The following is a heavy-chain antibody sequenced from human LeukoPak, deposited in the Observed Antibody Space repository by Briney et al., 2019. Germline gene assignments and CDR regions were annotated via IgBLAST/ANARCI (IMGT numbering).Heavy chain of an antibody. CDR2: ISNCGSTK. CDR3: ARDRHGGEPGGYYGMDV. CDR1: GFTFSSYE. V-gene: IGHV3-48*03. J-gene: IGHJ6*02. Sequence: GGSLRLSCAVSGFTFSSYEMNWVRQAPGKGLEWVSYISNCGSTKYYADSVKGRFTISRDNDKHSLYLQMNSLRDEDTAVYYCARDRHGGEPGGYYGMDVWGQGTTVTVSS. D-gene: IGHD4-23*01.